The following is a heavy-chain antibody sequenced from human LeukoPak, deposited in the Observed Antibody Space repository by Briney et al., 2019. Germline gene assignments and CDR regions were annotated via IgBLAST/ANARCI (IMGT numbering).Heavy chain of an antibody. D-gene: IGHD2-2*02. CDR2: IYTSGST. J-gene: IGHJ5*02. Sequence: SQTLSLTCTVSGGSISSGSYYWSWIRQPAGKGLEWIGRIYTSGSTNYNPSLKSRVTISVDTSKNQFSLKLSSVTAADTAVYYCARGGIVVVPAAIKGEYNWFDPWGQGTLVTVSS. CDR1: GGSISSGSYY. V-gene: IGHV4-61*02. CDR3: ARGGIVVVPAAIKGEYNWFDP.